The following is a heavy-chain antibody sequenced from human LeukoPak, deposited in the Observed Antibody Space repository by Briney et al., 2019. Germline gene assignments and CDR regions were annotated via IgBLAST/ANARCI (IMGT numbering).Heavy chain of an antibody. CDR1: SGSLSSYY. V-gene: IGHV4-59*01. CDR3: ARGNYYDPTTYYRAFDI. D-gene: IGHD3-22*01. Sequence: PSETLSLTCTVSSGSLSSYYWSWIRQPPGKGLEWIGYIYYSGSTNYNPSLKSRVSMSVGTFKIQFSLKLSSVTAADTAVYYCARGNYYDPTTYYRAFDIWGQGTMVTVSS. CDR2: IYYSGST. J-gene: IGHJ3*02.